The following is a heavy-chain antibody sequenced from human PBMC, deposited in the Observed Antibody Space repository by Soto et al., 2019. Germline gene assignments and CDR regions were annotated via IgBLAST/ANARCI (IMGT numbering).Heavy chain of an antibody. CDR1: GYSFTTYG. CDR2: ISAYNGNT. J-gene: IGHJ6*02. CDR3: AREGPPPYYYSGMDV. V-gene: IGHV1-18*01. Sequence: QVQLVQSGGEVKKPGASVKVSCKTSGYSFTTYGISWVRQAPGQGLEWMGWISAYNGNTNYAQKLQDRVTMTTDTSTSTAYMELRSLRSDDTAVYYCAREGPPPYYYSGMDVWGQGSTVTVSS.